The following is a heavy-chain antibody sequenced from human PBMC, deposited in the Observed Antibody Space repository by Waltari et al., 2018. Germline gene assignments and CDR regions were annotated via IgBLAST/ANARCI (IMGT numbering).Heavy chain of an antibody. Sequence: QVQLVQSGAEVKKPGSSVKVSCKASGGTFSSHTISWVRKAPGQGLWWMGRNLPLLGIANDGQKFQCRVTITADKSTSTAYMEWSSLSSEDTAVYYCARDNWFDPWGQGTLVTVSS. CDR3: ARDNWFDP. V-gene: IGHV1-69*08. J-gene: IGHJ5*02. CDR1: GGTFSSHT. CDR2: NLPLLGIA.